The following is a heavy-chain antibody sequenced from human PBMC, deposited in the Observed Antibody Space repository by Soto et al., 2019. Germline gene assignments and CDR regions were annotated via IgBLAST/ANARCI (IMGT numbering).Heavy chain of an antibody. V-gene: IGHV3-49*03. D-gene: IGHD3-3*01. Sequence: GGSLRLSCTASGFTFGDYAMSWFRQAPGKGLEWVGFIRSKAYGGTTEYAASVKGRFTISRDDSKSIAYLQMNSLKTEDTAVYYCTRAAPHNTIFGVVIIGYFDYWGQGTLVTVSS. CDR1: GFTFGDYA. J-gene: IGHJ4*02. CDR2: IRSKAYGGTT. CDR3: TRAAPHNTIFGVVIIGYFDY.